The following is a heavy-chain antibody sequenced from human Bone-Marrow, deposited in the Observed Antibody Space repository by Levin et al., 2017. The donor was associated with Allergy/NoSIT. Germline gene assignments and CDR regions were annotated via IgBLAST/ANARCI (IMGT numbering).Heavy chain of an antibody. CDR1: GFTFSDYY. J-gene: IGHJ6*02. CDR2: ISSGGSTI. CDR3: ARYRLGYCSGGSCYSGYFYYGMDV. Sequence: GGSLRLSCAASGFTFSDYYMSWIRQAPGQGLEWVSYISSGGSTIYYADSVKGRFTISRDNAKNSLFLQMKSLRAEDTAVYYCARYRLGYCSGGSCYSGYFYYGMDVWGQGTTVTVSS. D-gene: IGHD2-15*01. V-gene: IGHV3-11*01.